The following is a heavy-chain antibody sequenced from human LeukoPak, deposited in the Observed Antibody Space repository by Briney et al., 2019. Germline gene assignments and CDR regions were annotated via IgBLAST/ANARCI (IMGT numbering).Heavy chain of an antibody. D-gene: IGHD2-2*01. CDR1: VGSISSYY. CDR3: ARGGPGNFDY. J-gene: IGHJ4*02. Sequence: PSETLSLTCTVSVGSISSYYWSWIRQPAGKGLEWIGRIYTSGSTKYNPSLKSRVTMSVDTSKNQFSLKVRSVTAADTAVYYCARGGPGNFDYWGQGTLVTVSS. CDR2: IYTSGST. V-gene: IGHV4-4*07.